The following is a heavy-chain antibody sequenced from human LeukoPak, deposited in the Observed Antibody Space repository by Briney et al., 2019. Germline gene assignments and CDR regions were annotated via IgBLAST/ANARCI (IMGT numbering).Heavy chain of an antibody. CDR2: IWHDGSNK. CDR3: AKDRSVGGYSYGDINY. V-gene: IGHV3-33*06. J-gene: IGHJ4*02. CDR1: GFTFSTYV. D-gene: IGHD5-18*01. Sequence: GRSLRLSCAASGFTFSTYVIHWVRQAPGKGLEWVALIWHDGSNKYYGDSVKDRFTISRDNSKNTLYLHMNSLRAEDTAVYYCAKDRSVGGYSYGDINYWGQGTLVTVSS.